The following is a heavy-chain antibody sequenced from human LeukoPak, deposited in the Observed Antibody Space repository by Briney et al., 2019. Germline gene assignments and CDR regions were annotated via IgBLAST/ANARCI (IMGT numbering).Heavy chain of an antibody. J-gene: IGHJ4*02. D-gene: IGHD5-24*01. V-gene: IGHV4-59*01. Sequence: PSETLSLTCTVSGGSINYFYGSWIRQPPGKGLEWIGYIYYSGSANYNPSLRSRVTLSVDTSKDEFSLTLSSVTAADTGIYYCARGEMATIGYDWGPGALVSVSS. CDR3: ARGEMATIGYD. CDR2: IYYSGSA. CDR1: GGSINYFY.